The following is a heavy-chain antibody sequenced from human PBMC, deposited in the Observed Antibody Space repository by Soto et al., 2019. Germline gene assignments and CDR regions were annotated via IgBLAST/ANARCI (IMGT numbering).Heavy chain of an antibody. V-gene: IGHV3-72*01. D-gene: IGHD2-15*01. CDR3: ARVMVVCRHYYFDY. J-gene: IGHJ4*02. Sequence: EVQLVESGGGLAQPGGSLRLSCAASGFTFSDHYMDWVRQAPGKGLEWVGRIRKRINSYTTEYAASVKGRFTISGDDSTYSLCLQMNSLKPDDTAVDYCARVMVVCRHYYFDYWGQGTLVTVSS. CDR2: IRKRINSYTT. CDR1: GFTFSDHY.